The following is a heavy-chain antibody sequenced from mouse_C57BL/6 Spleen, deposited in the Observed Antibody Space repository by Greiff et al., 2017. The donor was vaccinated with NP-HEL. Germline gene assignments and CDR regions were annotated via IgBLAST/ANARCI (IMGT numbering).Heavy chain of an antibody. V-gene: IGHV1-52*01. CDR1: GYTFTSYW. CDR2: IDPSDSET. J-gene: IGHJ4*01. Sequence: QVQLQQPGAELVRPGSSVKLSCKASGYTFTSYWMHWVKQRPIQGLEWIGNIDPSDSETHYNQKFKDKATLTVDKSSSTAYMQLSSLTSEDSAVYYCARENQLRLKAMDYWGQGTSVTVSS. CDR3: ARENQLRLKAMDY. D-gene: IGHD3-2*02.